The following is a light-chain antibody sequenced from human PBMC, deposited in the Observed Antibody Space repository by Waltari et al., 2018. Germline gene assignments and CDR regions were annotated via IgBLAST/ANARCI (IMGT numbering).Light chain of an antibody. Sequence: DIVLTQSPGTLSLSSGESATLSCRTSQSVTRALAWYQQKPGQAPRLLIYGASNRATGIPDRFSGSGSGTDFSLTISSLEPEDFAVYYCQHYLRLPVTFGQGTKVEVK. V-gene: IGKV3-20*01. CDR2: GAS. CDR3: QHYLRLPVT. CDR1: QSVTRA. J-gene: IGKJ1*01.